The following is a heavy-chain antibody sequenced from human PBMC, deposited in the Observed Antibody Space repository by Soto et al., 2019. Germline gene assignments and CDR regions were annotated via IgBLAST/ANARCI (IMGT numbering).Heavy chain of an antibody. Sequence: GGSLRLSCAASGFTFSSYAMHWVRQAPGKGLEWVAVISYDGSNKYYADSVKGRFTISRDNSKNTLYLQMNSLRAEDTAVYYCARDGGDIVVVPAAISPRRYGMDVWGQGTTVTVSS. V-gene: IGHV3-30-3*01. J-gene: IGHJ6*02. CDR2: ISYDGSNK. D-gene: IGHD2-2*01. CDR3: ARDGGDIVVVPAAISPRRYGMDV. CDR1: GFTFSSYA.